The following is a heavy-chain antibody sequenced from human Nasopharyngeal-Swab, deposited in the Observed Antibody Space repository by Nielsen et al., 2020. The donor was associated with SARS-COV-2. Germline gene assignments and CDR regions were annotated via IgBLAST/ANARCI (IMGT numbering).Heavy chain of an antibody. V-gene: IGHV3-23*01. D-gene: IGHD6-6*01. CDR2: ISGSGGST. Sequence: GESLKISCAASGFTFSSYAMTWVRQAPGKGLEWVSTISGSGGSTYYADSVKGRFTISRDNAKNSLYLQMNSLRAEDTAVYYCARDARAARTEIYYYYYMDVWGKGTTVTVSS. CDR3: ARDARAARTEIYYYYYMDV. J-gene: IGHJ6*03. CDR1: GFTFSSYA.